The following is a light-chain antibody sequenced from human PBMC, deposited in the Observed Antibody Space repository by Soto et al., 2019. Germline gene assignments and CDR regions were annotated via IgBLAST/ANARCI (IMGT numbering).Light chain of an antibody. V-gene: IGKV1-5*03. CDR1: QSISSW. CDR2: KAS. CDR3: RQLGDAFPWT. Sequence: IQMTLSPSTLSAFVGDRVTIICRASQSISSWFACHQQNPGKAPTLLIYKASTVDSGAPSYCSGRGSGTEFTLTISLQHPDFAAYYYRQLGDAFPWTFGQGTKVDIK. J-gene: IGKJ1*01.